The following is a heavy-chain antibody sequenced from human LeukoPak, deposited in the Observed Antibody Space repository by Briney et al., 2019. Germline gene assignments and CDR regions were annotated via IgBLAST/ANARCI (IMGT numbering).Heavy chain of an antibody. CDR2: ISSSGSTI. CDR3: ASLDGYNYD. V-gene: IGHV3-48*03. J-gene: IGHJ4*02. Sequence: PGGSLRLSCAASGFTFSSYGMNWVRQAPGKGLEWVSYISSSGSTIYYADSVKGRFTISRDNAKNSLYLQMNSLRAEDTAVYYCASLDGYNYDWGQGTLVTVSS. D-gene: IGHD5-24*01. CDR1: GFTFSSYG.